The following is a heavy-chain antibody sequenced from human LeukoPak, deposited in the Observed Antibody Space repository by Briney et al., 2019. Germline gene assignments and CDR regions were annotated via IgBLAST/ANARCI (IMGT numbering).Heavy chain of an antibody. CDR2: ILYDGSQK. CDR1: GFTFSSYG. Sequence: PGGSLRLSCAASGFTFSSYGMHWVRQAPGRGLEWVAVILYDGSQKHYADPLKGRFTISRDNSKNTLYLHMNSLRAEDTAVYYCAKVRGDGYKDSIDYWGQGTLVTVSS. CDR3: AKVRGDGYKDSIDY. D-gene: IGHD5-24*01. J-gene: IGHJ4*02. V-gene: IGHV3-30*18.